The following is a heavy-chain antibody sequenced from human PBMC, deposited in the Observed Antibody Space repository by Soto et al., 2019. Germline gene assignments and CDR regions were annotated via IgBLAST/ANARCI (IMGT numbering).Heavy chain of an antibody. Sequence: GALRLSCAASGFTFSVYNMNWVRQVPGKGLEWVSSISSSSSYVYYADSVKGRFTISRDDAKNSLFLQMNSLRAGDTAVYYCAREPIMAGAKWFDPWGQGTLVTVSS. CDR1: GFTFSVYN. J-gene: IGHJ5*02. V-gene: IGHV3-21*06. CDR2: ISSSSSYV. CDR3: AREPIMAGAKWFDP. D-gene: IGHD1-26*01.